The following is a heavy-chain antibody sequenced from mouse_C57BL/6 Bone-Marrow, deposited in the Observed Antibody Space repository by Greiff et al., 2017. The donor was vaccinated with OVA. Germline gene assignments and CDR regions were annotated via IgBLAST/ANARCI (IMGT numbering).Heavy chain of an antibody. CDR1: GYTFTSYG. Sequence: QVQLQQSGAELARPGASVKLSCKASGYTFTSYGISWVKQRTGQGLEWIGEIYPRSGNTYYNEKFKGKATLTADKSSSTAYMELRSLTAEDAAVCFCEKGRSWYFDVWGTGTTVTVSS. V-gene: IGHV1-81*01. CDR2: IYPRSGNT. CDR3: EKGRSWYFDV. J-gene: IGHJ1*03.